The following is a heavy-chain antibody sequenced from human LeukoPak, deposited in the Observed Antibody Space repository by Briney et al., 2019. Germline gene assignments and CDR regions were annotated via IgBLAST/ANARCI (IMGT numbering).Heavy chain of an antibody. CDR1: GVSMSAYQ. J-gene: IGHJ4*02. Sequence: SETLSLTCTVSGVSMSAYQWSWVRQSPEKGLEWIGCINTKGETSYNPSLKSRVTTSVDTSKSQFSLRLTSVTAADTAAYYCATSNDAKIAPFDHWGQGAPVTVSS. CDR2: INTKGET. CDR3: ATSNDAKIAPFDH. V-gene: IGHV4-4*09. D-gene: IGHD2-21*01.